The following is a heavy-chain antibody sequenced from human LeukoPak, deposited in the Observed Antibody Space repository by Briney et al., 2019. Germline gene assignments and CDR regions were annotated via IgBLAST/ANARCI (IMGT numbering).Heavy chain of an antibody. V-gene: IGHV3-23*01. Sequence: PGGSLRLSCVASGFTLRSYAMNWVRQAPGKGLEWVSTISGSGSSTYYADSVKGRFTTSRDNSKNTLYLQMNSLRAEDTAIYYCAKDFAYCGGDCYFLRYFDYWGQGTLVTVSS. CDR2: ISGSGSST. J-gene: IGHJ4*02. CDR1: GFTLRSYA. CDR3: AKDFAYCGGDCYFLRYFDY. D-gene: IGHD2-21*01.